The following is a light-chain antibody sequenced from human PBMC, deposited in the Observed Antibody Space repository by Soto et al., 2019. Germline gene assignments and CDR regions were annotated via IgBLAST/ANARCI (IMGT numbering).Light chain of an antibody. CDR3: SSYAGSNKGV. CDR1: SSDVGGYNY. CDR2: EVS. Sequence: QSELTQPPSASGSPGQSVTISCTGTSSDVGGYNYVSWYQQHPGKAPKLMIYEVSKRPSGVPDRFSGSKSGNTASLTVSGLQAEDEADYYCSSYAGSNKGVFGGGTQLTVL. V-gene: IGLV2-8*01. J-gene: IGLJ2*01.